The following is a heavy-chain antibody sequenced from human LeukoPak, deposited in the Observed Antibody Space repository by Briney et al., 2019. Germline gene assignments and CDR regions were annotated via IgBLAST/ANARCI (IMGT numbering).Heavy chain of an antibody. V-gene: IGHV3-23*01. CDR1: AFTFSGYA. CDR3: ARGRPGVLSMIRGLILPDY. Sequence: GGSLRLSCAASAFTFSGYAMSWVRQAPGKGLEWVSAISGRGDSTYYADSVRGRFTLSRDNAKNSLYLQMKSLRAEDTAVYYCARGRPGVLSMIRGLILPDYWGQGTLVTVSS. J-gene: IGHJ4*02. D-gene: IGHD3-10*01. CDR2: ISGRGDST.